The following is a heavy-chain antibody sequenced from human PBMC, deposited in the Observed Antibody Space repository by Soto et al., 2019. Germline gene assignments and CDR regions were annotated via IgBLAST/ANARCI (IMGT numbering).Heavy chain of an antibody. CDR3: ARGGRAGLLLLSYYYYGMDV. CDR1: GYTFTGYY. Sequence: WPSVKVSCKASGYTFTGYYMHWVRQAPGQGLEWMGWINPNSGGTNYAQKFQGWVTMTRDTSISTAYMELSRLRSDDTAVYYCARGGRAGLLLLSYYYYGMDVWGQGTTVTVSS. V-gene: IGHV1-2*04. CDR2: INPNSGGT. D-gene: IGHD3-22*01. J-gene: IGHJ6*02.